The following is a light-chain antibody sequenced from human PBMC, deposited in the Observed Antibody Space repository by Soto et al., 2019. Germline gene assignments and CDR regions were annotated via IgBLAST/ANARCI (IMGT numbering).Light chain of an antibody. CDR1: QSIYDQ. CDR3: QQRSNWPPLT. Sequence: EIVMTQSPATLSVSPGERVSLSCRASQSIYDQLAWYQQKPGQTPRLLIYAASNRATGISGSFSGSGSGTEFTLTISSLRSEDFAVYYCQQRSNWPPLTFGGGTKVDIK. V-gene: IGKV3-15*01. CDR2: AAS. J-gene: IGKJ4*01.